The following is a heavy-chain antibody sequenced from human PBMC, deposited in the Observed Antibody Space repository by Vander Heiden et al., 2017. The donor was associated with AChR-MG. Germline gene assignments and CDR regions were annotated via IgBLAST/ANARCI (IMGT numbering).Heavy chain of an antibody. CDR2: ISAYNGNT. CDR1: GYTFTSSG. D-gene: IGHD2-2*01. CDR3: ARGVYCSSTSCPNYFDY. V-gene: IGHV1-18*01. Sequence: QVQLVQSGAEVKKPGASAKVSCKASGYTFTSSGISWVRQAPGQGLEWMGWISAYNGNTNYAQKLQGRVTMTTDTSTSTAYMELRSLRSDDTAVYYCARGVYCSSTSCPNYFDYWGQGTLVTVSS. J-gene: IGHJ4*02.